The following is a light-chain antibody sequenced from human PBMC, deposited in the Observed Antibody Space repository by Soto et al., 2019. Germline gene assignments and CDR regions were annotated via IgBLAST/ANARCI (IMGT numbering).Light chain of an antibody. J-gene: IGKJ1*01. CDR2: KAS. CDR1: QSIRNW. Sequence: DIQMTQSPSALSASVGDRVTITCRASQSIRNWLAWYQQRPGKAPNLLISKASSLESGVPSRFSGSGFGTEFTLTISSLQPDDFATYYCQQYNAYSQATFGQGTKLEIK. CDR3: QQYNAYSQAT. V-gene: IGKV1-5*03.